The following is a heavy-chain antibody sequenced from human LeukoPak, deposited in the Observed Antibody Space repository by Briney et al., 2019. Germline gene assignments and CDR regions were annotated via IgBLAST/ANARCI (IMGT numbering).Heavy chain of an antibody. CDR2: IRSNSDGGTI. J-gene: IGHJ5*02. Sequence: AGGSLRLSCATSGFTFSNAWMNWVRQAPGKGLEWVGRIRSNSDGGTIDYAAPVKGRFTLSRDDSKTTLYLQMNSLQTEDTAVYYCATDFYDSTWGQGTLVTVSS. CDR3: ATDFYDST. CDR1: GFTFSNAW. V-gene: IGHV3-15*07. D-gene: IGHD3-22*01.